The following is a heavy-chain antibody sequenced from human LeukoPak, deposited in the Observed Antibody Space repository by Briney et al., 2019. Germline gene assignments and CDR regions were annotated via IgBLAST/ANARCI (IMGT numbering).Heavy chain of an antibody. V-gene: IGHV1-24*01. CDR3: ATDRRGYGYAFDI. CDR1: GNTLTELS. D-gene: IGHD5-12*01. Sequence: ASVKVSCKVSGNTLTELSMHWVRQAPGKGLEWMGTFDPEHGGTIYAQKFQGRVTMTEDTSTDTAYMEVSSLRSEDTAVYYCATDRRGYGYAFDIWGQGTMVTVSS. J-gene: IGHJ3*02. CDR2: FDPEHGGT.